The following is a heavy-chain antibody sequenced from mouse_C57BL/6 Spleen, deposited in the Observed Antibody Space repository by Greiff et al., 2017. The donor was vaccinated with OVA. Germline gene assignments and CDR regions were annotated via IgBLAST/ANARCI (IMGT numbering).Heavy chain of an antibody. CDR2: ISSGSSTI. CDR3: ERQGTTVVDY. V-gene: IGHV5-17*01. CDR1: GFTFSDYG. D-gene: IGHD1-1*01. Sequence: EVKVEESGGGLVKPGGSLKLSCAASGFTFSDYGMHWVRQAPEKGLEWVAYISSGSSTIYYADTVKGRFTISRDNAKNTLFLQMTSLRSEDTAMYYCERQGTTVVDYWGQGTTLTVSS. J-gene: IGHJ2*01.